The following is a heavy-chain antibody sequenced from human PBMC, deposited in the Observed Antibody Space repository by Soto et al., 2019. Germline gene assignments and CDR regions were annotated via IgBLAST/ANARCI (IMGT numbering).Heavy chain of an antibody. Sequence: GGSLRLSCAGSGFTFSSYAMHWVRQAPGKGLEWVAVISYDGSNEYYADSVKGRFTISRDNSKNTLYLQMNSLRAEDTAVYYCARDIPKYYYDSRGYSPALGSPNYYYGMDVWGQGTTVTVSS. CDR1: GFTFSSYA. CDR3: ARDIPKYYYDSRGYSPALGSPNYYYGMDV. CDR2: ISYDGSNE. J-gene: IGHJ6*02. V-gene: IGHV3-30-3*01. D-gene: IGHD3-22*01.